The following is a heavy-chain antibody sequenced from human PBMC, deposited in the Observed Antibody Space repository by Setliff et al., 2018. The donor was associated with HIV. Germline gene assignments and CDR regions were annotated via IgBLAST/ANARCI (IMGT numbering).Heavy chain of an antibody. J-gene: IGHJ5*02. CDR3: ARGLYGDYGGDLNWLDP. CDR1: GYNFENYA. CDR2: INANSGSP. Sequence: GASVKVSCKTSGYNFENYAINWVRQAPGQGLEWMGWINANSGSPTYARAFTGRFLFSVDTVVATAYLQINNLKTEDTAVYYCARGLYGDYGGDLNWLDPWGHGTRVTVSS. D-gene: IGHD4-17*01. V-gene: IGHV7-4-1*02.